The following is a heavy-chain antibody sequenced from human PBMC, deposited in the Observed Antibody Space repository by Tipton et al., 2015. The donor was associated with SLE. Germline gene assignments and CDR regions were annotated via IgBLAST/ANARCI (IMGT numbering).Heavy chain of an antibody. D-gene: IGHD6-19*01. V-gene: IGHV3-21*04. CDR2: ISSSSSYI. CDR3: AKGLLGVAVAGAPDV. CDR1: GFTFSSYS. Sequence: SLRLSCAASGFTFSSYSMNWVRQAPGKGLEWVSSISSSSSYIYYADSVKGRFTISRDNYKNTLYLQMNSLRIEDTAVYYCAKGLLGVAVAGAPDVWGQGTLVTVSS. J-gene: IGHJ4*02.